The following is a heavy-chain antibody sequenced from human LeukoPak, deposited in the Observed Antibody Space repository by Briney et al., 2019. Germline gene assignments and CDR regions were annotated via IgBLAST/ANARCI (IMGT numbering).Heavy chain of an antibody. D-gene: IGHD3-22*01. V-gene: IGHV1-69*01. Sequence: GSSVKVSCKASGGTFTSYAFSWVRQAPGKGLEWVGGMTPIYGVANYAQKFQGRITITADESSRTVYMELTSLTSEDTGLYSCGRAGDYYDSSGYPFWGQGTMVTVSS. CDR3: GRAGDYYDSSGYPF. J-gene: IGHJ3*01. CDR1: GGTFTSYA. CDR2: MTPIYGVA.